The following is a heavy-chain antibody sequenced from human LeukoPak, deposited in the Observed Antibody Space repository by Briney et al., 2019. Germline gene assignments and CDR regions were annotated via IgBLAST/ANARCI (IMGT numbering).Heavy chain of an antibody. Sequence: PGGSLRLSCAASGFTFSSYWMNWARQAPGEGLEWVASINHNGNVNYYVDSVKGRFTISRDNAKNSLYLQMNSLRAEDTAVFYCARDQYDTWSRRGNFDSWGQGTLVIVSS. CDR1: GFTFSSYW. CDR2: INHNGNVN. J-gene: IGHJ4*02. CDR3: ARDQYDTWSRRGNFDS. V-gene: IGHV3-7*03. D-gene: IGHD3-3*01.